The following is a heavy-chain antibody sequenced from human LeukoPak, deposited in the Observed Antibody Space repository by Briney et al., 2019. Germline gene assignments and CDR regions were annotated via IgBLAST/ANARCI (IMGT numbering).Heavy chain of an antibody. Sequence: GGSLRLSCAASGFAFSNYGMHWVRQAPGKGLEWVAVIGSDGNTRKYADSVEGRFSISRDNSKNTLSLQMNSLRADDTAVYYCATDRGGAPFDYWGQGTLVTVSS. D-gene: IGHD4/OR15-4a*01. CDR2: IGSDGNTR. V-gene: IGHV3-33*01. J-gene: IGHJ4*02. CDR3: ATDRGGAPFDY. CDR1: GFAFSNYG.